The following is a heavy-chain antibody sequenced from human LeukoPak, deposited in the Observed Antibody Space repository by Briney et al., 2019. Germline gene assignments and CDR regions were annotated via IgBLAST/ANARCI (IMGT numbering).Heavy chain of an antibody. CDR3: VKGPAIAAALLRWFDP. J-gene: IGHJ5*02. CDR2: ISGSGGST. CDR1: GFTFSSYA. V-gene: IGHV3-23*01. Sequence: PGGSLRLSCAASGFTFSSYAMSWVRQAPGKGLEWVSAISGSGGSTYYADSVKGRFTISRDNSKNTLYLQMNSLRAEDTAVYYCVKGPAIAAALLRWFDPWGQGTLVTVSS. D-gene: IGHD6-13*01.